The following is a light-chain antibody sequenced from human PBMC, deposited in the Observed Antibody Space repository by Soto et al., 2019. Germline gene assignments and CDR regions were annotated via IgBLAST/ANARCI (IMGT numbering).Light chain of an antibody. CDR3: SSYTSSSTYV. Sequence: QSALTQPASVSGSPGQSITMSCTGTSSDVGGYNFVSWYQQHPGKAPKLMIYDVSNRPSGVSNRFSGSKSGNTASLTISGLPAEDEADYYCSSYTSSSTYVFGTGTKLTVL. V-gene: IGLV2-14*01. CDR2: DVS. CDR1: SSDVGGYNF. J-gene: IGLJ1*01.